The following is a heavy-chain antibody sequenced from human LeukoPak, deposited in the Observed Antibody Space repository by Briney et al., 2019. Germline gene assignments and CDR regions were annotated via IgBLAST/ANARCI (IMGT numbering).Heavy chain of an antibody. J-gene: IGHJ4*02. CDR1: GSTFSSYS. D-gene: IGHD6-13*01. CDR3: ARDYSSSWYDNFDY. V-gene: IGHV3-21*01. Sequence: GGSLRLSCAASGSTFSSYSMNWVRQAPGKGLEWVSSISSSSSYIYYADSVKGRFTISRDNAKNSLYLQMNSLRAEDTAVYYCARDYSSSWYDNFDYWGQGTLVTVSS. CDR2: ISSSSSYI.